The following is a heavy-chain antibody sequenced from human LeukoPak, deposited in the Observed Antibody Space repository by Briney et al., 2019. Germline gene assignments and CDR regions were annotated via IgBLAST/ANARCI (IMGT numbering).Heavy chain of an antibody. J-gene: IGHJ4*02. V-gene: IGHV3-21*01. D-gene: IGHD6-19*01. CDR1: GFTFSSYS. CDR2: ISSSSSYI. CDR3: ARDSLIAVAGTTGGDY. Sequence: PGGSLRLSCAASGFTFSSYSMNWVRQAPGKGLEWVSSISSSSSYIYYADSVKGRFTISRDNAKNSLYLQMNSLRAEDTAVYYCARDSLIAVAGTTGGDYWGQGTLVTVSS.